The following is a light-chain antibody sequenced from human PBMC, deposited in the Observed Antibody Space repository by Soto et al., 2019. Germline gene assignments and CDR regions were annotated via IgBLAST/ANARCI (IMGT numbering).Light chain of an antibody. J-gene: IGKJ2*01. Sequence: DIQMTQSPSTLSASVGDRVTITCRASQSISSWLAWYQQKPGTAPKLLIYKASTLASGVPSRFSGIRSGTEFTLTVSSLQPDDFATYYCQHTTDFTFGQGTKVDIK. CDR1: QSISSW. CDR2: KAS. CDR3: QHTTDFT. V-gene: IGKV1-5*03.